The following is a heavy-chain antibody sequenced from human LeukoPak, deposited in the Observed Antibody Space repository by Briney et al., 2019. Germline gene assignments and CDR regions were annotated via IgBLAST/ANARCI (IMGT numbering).Heavy chain of an antibody. V-gene: IGHV1-46*01. J-gene: IGHJ4*02. D-gene: IGHD2-8*01. Sequence: ASVTVSFKASGYTFTSYYMHWVRQAPGQGLEWMGIINPSGGSTSYAQKFQGRVTMTRDTSTSTVYMELSSLRSEDTAVYYCARDYCTNGVCYPWTDWGQGTLVTVSS. CDR3: ARDYCTNGVCYPWTD. CDR1: GYTFTSYY. CDR2: INPSGGST.